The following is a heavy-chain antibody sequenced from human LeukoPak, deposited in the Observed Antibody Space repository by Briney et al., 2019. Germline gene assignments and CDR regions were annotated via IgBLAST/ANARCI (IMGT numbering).Heavy chain of an antibody. Sequence: GRSLRLSCAAPGFIFRSYPMHWVRQAPGKGLEWVAVVSYDGSGENYADSVNGRFTISRDNSKNTLYLQMNSLRAEDTAVFYCARDGVRTAFDLWGQGTMVTVSS. CDR2: VSYDGSGE. J-gene: IGHJ3*01. D-gene: IGHD3-16*02. CDR1: GFIFRSYP. CDR3: ARDGVRTAFDL. V-gene: IGHV3-30*01.